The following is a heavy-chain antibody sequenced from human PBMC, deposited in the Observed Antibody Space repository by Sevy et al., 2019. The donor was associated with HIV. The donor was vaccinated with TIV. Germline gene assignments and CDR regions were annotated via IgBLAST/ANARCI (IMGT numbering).Heavy chain of an antibody. J-gene: IGHJ6*02. CDR3: ARGTDSGSYSPYYYYGMDV. V-gene: IGHV1-69*13. CDR2: IIPIFGTA. CDR1: GGTFSSYA. D-gene: IGHD1-26*01. Sequence: ASVKVSCKASGGTFSSYAISWVRQAPGQGIEWMGGIIPIFGTANYAQKFQGRVTITADESTSTAYMELSSLRSEDTAVYYCARGTDSGSYSPYYYYGMDVWGQGTSVTVSS.